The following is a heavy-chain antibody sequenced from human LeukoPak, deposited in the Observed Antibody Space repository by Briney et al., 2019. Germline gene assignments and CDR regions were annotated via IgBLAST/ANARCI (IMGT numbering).Heavy chain of an antibody. CDR1: GGSISSGDYY. CDR3: ARSLLRSGYYLNWFDP. CDR2: IYYSGST. J-gene: IGHJ5*02. Sequence: PSQTLSLTCTVSGGSISSGDYYWSWIRQPPGKGLEWIGYIYYSGSTYYNPSLKSRVTISVDTSKNQFSLKLSSVTAADTAVYYCARSLLRSGYYLNWFDPWGQGTLVTVSS. V-gene: IGHV4-30-4*01. D-gene: IGHD3-22*01.